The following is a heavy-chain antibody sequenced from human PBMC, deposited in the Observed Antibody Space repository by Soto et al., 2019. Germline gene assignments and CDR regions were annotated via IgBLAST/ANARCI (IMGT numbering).Heavy chain of an antibody. J-gene: IGHJ6*02. V-gene: IGHV1-69*01. CDR1: GGTFSSYA. CDR2: IIPIFGTA. CDR3: ARSPDYGDYGSHYYYYGRDV. D-gene: IGHD4-17*01. Sequence: QVRLVQSGAEVKKPGSSVKVSCKASGGTFSSYAISWVRQAPGQGLEWMGGIIPIFGTANYAQKFQGRVTITADESKSTAYMELSSLRSEDTAVYYCARSPDYGDYGSHYYYYGRDVWGQGTTVTVSS.